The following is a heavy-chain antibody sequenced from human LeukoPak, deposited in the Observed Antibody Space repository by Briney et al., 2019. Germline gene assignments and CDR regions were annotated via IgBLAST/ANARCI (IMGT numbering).Heavy chain of an antibody. V-gene: IGHV4-39*07. CDR3: ARGVPRSTFDI. D-gene: IGHD3-10*01. Sequence: SETLSLTCTVSDGSISSSSYYWGWIRQPPGKGLEWIGSIYYSGSTYYNPSLKSRVTISVDTSKNQFSLKLSSVTAADTAVYYCARGVPRSTFDIWGQGTMVTVSS. CDR1: DGSISSSSYY. J-gene: IGHJ3*02. CDR2: IYYSGST.